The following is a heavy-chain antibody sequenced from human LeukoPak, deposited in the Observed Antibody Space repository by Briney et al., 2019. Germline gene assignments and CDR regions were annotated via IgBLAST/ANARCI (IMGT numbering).Heavy chain of an antibody. V-gene: IGHV1-18*01. CDR1: GYTFISYG. Sequence: ASVKVSCKASGYTFISYGISWVRQAPGQGLEWMGWISGYDGNTKYAQKLQGRVTMTTDASTSTAYMELRSLRSDDTAVYFCARDRYCSGGSCYPDYYFYYMDVWGEGTTVTISS. J-gene: IGHJ6*03. CDR2: ISGYDGNT. CDR3: ARDRYCSGGSCYPDYYFYYMDV. D-gene: IGHD2-15*01.